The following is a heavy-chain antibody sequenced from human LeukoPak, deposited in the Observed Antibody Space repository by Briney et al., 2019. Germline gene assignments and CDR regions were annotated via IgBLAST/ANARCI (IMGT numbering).Heavy chain of an antibody. CDR1: GYTFTGYY. CDR3: ARDQYSSGSYLF. Sequence: GASVKVSCTAYGYTFTGYYMHWVRQAPGQGLEWMGWITPDSGGTNSARKFQGRVTLTRDTSISTAYMELTRLTSDDTAVYYCARDQYSSGSYLFWGRGTMVTVSS. V-gene: IGHV1-2*02. J-gene: IGHJ3*01. D-gene: IGHD6-19*01. CDR2: ITPDSGGT.